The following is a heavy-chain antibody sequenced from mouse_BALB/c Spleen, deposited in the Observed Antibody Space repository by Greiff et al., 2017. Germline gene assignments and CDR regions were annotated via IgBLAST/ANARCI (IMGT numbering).Heavy chain of an antibody. Sequence: VQLQQSGAELVKPGASVKLSCKASGYTFTSYYMYWVKQRPGQGLEWIGEINPSNGGTNFNEKFKSKATLTVDKSSSTAYMQLSSLTSEDSAVYYCTRKAGSSYAMDYWGQGTSVTVSS. V-gene: IGHV1S81*02. CDR2: INPSNGGT. CDR1: GYTFTSYY. D-gene: IGHD1-1*01. CDR3: TRKAGSSYAMDY. J-gene: IGHJ4*01.